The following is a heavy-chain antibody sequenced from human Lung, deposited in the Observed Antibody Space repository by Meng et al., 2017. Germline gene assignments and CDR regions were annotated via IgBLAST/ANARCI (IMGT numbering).Heavy chain of an antibody. D-gene: IGHD3-22*01. V-gene: IGHV1-69*01. CDR3: ARALGLTTMMTY. CDR2: IIPLFDTT. Sequence: QVQLVQSGAEVKMPGSSVKDSCKASVGTSSSSAISWVRQAPGQGLEWMGGIIPLFDTTHYAQNFQGRVSITADESTRTAYMELSSLRSEDTAVYYCARALGLTTMMTYWGQGTLVTVSS. J-gene: IGHJ4*02. CDR1: VGTSSSSA.